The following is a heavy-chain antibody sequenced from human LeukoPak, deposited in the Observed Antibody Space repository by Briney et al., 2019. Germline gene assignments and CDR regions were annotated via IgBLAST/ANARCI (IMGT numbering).Heavy chain of an antibody. Sequence: GGSLRLSCAASGFTFSSYGMHWVRQAPGKGLEWVAVIWYDGSNKYYADSVKGRFTISRDNSKNSLYLQMNSLRAEDTAVYYCARDSSDVAFDIWGQGTMVTVSS. CDR2: IWYDGSNK. CDR3: ARDSSDVAFDI. J-gene: IGHJ3*02. V-gene: IGHV3-33*01. CDR1: GFTFSSYG.